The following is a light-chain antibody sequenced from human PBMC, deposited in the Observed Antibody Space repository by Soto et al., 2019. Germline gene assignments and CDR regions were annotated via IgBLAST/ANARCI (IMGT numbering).Light chain of an antibody. CDR3: SSYTSSSTLPYV. CDR1: SSDVGGYNF. CDR2: DVS. Sequence: QSALTQPASVSGSPGQTITISCTGTSSDVGGYNFVSWYQQHPGKAPKVMIHDVSNRPSGVSNRFSGSKSGNTASLTISGLQAEDEADYYCSSYTSSSTLPYVFGTGTKLTVL. J-gene: IGLJ1*01. V-gene: IGLV2-14*01.